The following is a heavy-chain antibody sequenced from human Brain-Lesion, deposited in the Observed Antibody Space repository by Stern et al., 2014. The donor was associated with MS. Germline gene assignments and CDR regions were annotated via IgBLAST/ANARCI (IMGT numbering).Heavy chain of an antibody. CDR1: GFNFSSYW. J-gene: IGHJ4*02. V-gene: IGHV3-74*02. Sequence: VQLVESGGGLVQQGGSLRLSWAASGFNFSSYWMHWVRQFPEKGLFWVSQINRDGSDTSYADSVKGRFSISRDNIRNMLYLRMTSLRAEDTAVYYCARGVGDYWGQGARVTVSS. CDR3: ARGVGDY. CDR2: INRDGSDT. D-gene: IGHD3-16*01.